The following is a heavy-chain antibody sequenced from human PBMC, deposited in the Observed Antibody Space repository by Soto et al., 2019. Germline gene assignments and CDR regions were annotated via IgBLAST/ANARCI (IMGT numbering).Heavy chain of an antibody. V-gene: IGHV1-3*01. CDR3: ASSRITMVPYGMDV. CDR1: GYTFTSYA. CDR2: INAGNGNT. D-gene: IGHD3-10*01. Sequence: ASVKVSCKASGYTFTSYAMPWVRQAPGQRLEWMGWINAGNGNTKYSQKFQGRVTITRDTSASTAYMELSSLRSEDTAVYYCASSRITMVPYGMDVWGQGTTVTVSS. J-gene: IGHJ6*02.